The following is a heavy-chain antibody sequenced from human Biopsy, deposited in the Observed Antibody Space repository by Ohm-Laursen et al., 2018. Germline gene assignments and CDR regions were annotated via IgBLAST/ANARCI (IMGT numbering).Heavy chain of an antibody. CDR2: IFYRGST. J-gene: IGHJ5*02. D-gene: IGHD3-22*01. Sequence: GTLSLTCTVSGGSISNNNYYWGWIRQPPGKGLEWIGSIFYRGSTHYKPSLKSRVKISVDTSKNQFSLKLNSVTAADTAVYYCARDYDTSGYYYVSWGQGTLVTVSS. CDR3: ARDYDTSGYYYVS. V-gene: IGHV4-39*01. CDR1: GGSISNNNYY.